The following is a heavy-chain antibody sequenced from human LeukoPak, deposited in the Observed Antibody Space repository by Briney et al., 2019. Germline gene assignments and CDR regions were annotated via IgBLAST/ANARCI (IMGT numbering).Heavy chain of an antibody. CDR3: AEKRGGYGAYVLGDFDY. J-gene: IGHJ4*02. Sequence: GGSLRLSCAASGFIFSTYDMSWVRQAPGKGLEWVSSISSSSSYIYYADSVKGRFTTSRNNRKTSPLLQMNSLSAQDTGVDYCAEKRGGYGAYVLGDFDYWGQGTLVTVSS. D-gene: IGHD4-17*01. CDR1: GFIFSTYD. CDR2: ISSSSSYI. V-gene: IGHV3-21*04.